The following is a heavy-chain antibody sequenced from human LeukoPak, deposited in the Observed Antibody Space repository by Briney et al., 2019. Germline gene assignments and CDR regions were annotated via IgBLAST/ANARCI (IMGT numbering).Heavy chain of an antibody. V-gene: IGHV3-21*01. Sequence: GESLRLSCAASGSTFSSYSMNWVRQAPGKGLEWVSSISSSSYIYYADSVKGRFTISRDNAKNSLCLQMNSLRAEDTAVYYRARSPGGGRYYYDSSGYRFDYWGQGTLVTVSS. CDR3: ARSPGGGRYYYDSSGYRFDY. J-gene: IGHJ4*02. CDR1: GSTFSSYS. CDR2: ISSSSYI. D-gene: IGHD3-22*01.